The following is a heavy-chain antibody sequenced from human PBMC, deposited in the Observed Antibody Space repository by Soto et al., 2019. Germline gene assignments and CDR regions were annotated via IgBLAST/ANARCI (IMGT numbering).Heavy chain of an antibody. CDR2: IDHSGTI. D-gene: IGHD6-13*01. CDR1: GGSVSTYGYY. V-gene: IGHV4-31*01. J-gene: IGHJ4*02. Sequence: QVQLQESGPGLVKPSQTLSLTCTVSGGSVSTYGYYWSWIRQLPRKGLEWIGKIDHSGTIHHNPSLSGQIFISVDTSANQFSLKLTSVAPADTAVYFCARTRSNTWYYTTFDYWGQGTLVTVSS. CDR3: ARTRSNTWYYTTFDY.